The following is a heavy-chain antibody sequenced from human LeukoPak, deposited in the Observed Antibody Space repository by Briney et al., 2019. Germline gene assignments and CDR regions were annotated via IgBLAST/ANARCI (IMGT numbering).Heavy chain of an antibody. D-gene: IGHD1-26*01. CDR3: ARVAVGATFFHC. CDR1: GGSISNYY. Sequence: PSETLSLTCSVSGGSISNYYWSWIRQPPGKGLEWIGYIYYSGSTNYNPSLKSRVTISVDTSKNQFSLKLSSVTAADTAVYYCARVAVGATFFHCWGQGTLVTVSS. J-gene: IGHJ4*02. V-gene: IGHV4-59*01. CDR2: IYYSGST.